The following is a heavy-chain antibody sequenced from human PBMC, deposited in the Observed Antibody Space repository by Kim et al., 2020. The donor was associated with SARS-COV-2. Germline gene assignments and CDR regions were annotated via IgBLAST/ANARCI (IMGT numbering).Heavy chain of an antibody. CDR3: ARGSAAGPRKAPYYYYMDV. CDR1: GFTFSSYD. V-gene: IGHV3-13*01. CDR2: IGTAGDT. D-gene: IGHD6-13*01. J-gene: IGHJ6*03. Sequence: GGSLRLSCAASGFTFSSYDMHWVRQATGKGLEWVSAIGTAGDTYYPGSVKGRFTISRENAKNSLYLQMNSLRAGDTAVYYCARGSAAGPRKAPYYYYMDVWGKGTTVTVSS.